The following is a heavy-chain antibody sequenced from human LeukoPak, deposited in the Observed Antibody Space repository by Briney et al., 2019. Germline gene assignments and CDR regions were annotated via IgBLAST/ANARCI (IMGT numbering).Heavy chain of an antibody. Sequence: GGSLRLSCAASGFTFSSYCMHWVRQAPGKGLEWVSRINSDGSSTIYADSVKGRFTISRDNAKNTLYLQMNSLRAEDTAVYYCATDRVVFLDYWGQGTLVTVSS. D-gene: IGHD2-15*01. CDR3: ATDRVVFLDY. J-gene: IGHJ4*02. V-gene: IGHV3-74*01. CDR1: GFTFSSYC. CDR2: INSDGSST.